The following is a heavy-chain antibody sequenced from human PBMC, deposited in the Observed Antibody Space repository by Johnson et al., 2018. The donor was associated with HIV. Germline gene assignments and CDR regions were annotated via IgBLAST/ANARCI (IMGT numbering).Heavy chain of an antibody. V-gene: IGHV3-30*18. CDR1: GFTLSSYG. J-gene: IGHJ3*02. D-gene: IGHD1-26*01. CDR2: ISYDGSNK. Sequence: QMLLVESGGGVVQPGRSLRLSCAASGFTLSSYGMHWVRQAPGKGLEWVAVISYDGSNKYYADSVKGRFTISRDNSKNTLYLQMNSLRAEDTAEYYCAKGWGRGTFSTDDSFDIWGQGTMVTVSS. CDR3: AKGWGRGTFSTDDSFDI.